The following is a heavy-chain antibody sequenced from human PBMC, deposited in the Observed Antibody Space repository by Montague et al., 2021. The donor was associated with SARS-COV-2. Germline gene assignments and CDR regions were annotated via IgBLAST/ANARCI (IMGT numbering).Heavy chain of an antibody. CDR2: IYYTGNT. J-gene: IGHJ6*02. CDR1: DGSISSPNW. CDR3: ARGGTYHYGMDF. V-gene: IGHV4-4*02. Sequence: SETLSLTCAVSDGSISSPNWWNWVRQPPGKGLEWIGEIYYTGNTNYNLSLKSRVTIFIDKSKNHFSLQLSSVTAADTAVYYCARGGTYHYGMDFWGQGTTVAVSS. D-gene: IGHD3-16*01.